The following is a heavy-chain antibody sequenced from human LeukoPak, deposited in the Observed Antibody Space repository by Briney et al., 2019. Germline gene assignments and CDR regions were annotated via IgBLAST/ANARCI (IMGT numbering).Heavy chain of an antibody. CDR3: ARQIGVGATANYYYYYMDV. CDR2: IYPGDSDT. J-gene: IGHJ6*03. D-gene: IGHD1-26*01. CDR1: GYSFTSYW. V-gene: IGHV5-51*01. Sequence: GESLKISCKGSGYSFTSYWIGWVRQMPGKGLEWMGIIYPGDSDTRYSPSFQGQVTISVDKSISTAYLQWSSLKASDTAMYYCARQIGVGATANYYYYYMDVWGKGTTVTVSS.